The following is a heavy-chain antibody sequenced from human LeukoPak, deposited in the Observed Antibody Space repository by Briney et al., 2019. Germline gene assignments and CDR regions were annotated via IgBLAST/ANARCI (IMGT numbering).Heavy chain of an antibody. CDR2: IYYSGST. CDR1: GGSISSYY. CDR3: AREIVGATTWAFDI. Sequence: SETLSLTCTVSGGSISSYYWSWIRQPPGKGLEWIGCIYYSGSTNYNPSLKSRVTISVDTSKNQFSLKLSSVTAADTAVYYCAREIVGATTWAFDIWGQGTMVTVSS. J-gene: IGHJ3*02. D-gene: IGHD1-26*01. V-gene: IGHV4-59*01.